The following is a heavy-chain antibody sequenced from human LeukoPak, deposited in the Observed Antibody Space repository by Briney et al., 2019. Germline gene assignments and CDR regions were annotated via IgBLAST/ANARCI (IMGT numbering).Heavy chain of an antibody. CDR1: GFTFSSYA. V-gene: IGHV3-23*01. CDR3: AKGVWFGELLYHY. D-gene: IGHD3-10*01. J-gene: IGHJ4*02. CDR2: ISGSGGST. Sequence: SGGSLRLSCAASGFTFSSYAMSWVRQAPGKGLEWVSAISGSGGSTYYADSVKGRFTISRDNSKNTLYLQMNSLRAEDTAVYYCAKGVWFGELLYHYWGQGTLVTVSS.